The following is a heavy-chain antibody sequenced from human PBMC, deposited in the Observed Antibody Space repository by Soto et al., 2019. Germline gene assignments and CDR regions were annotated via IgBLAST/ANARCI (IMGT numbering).Heavy chain of an antibody. V-gene: IGHV4-59*01. CDR3: ARTIVGDAFDI. Sequence: PSETLSLTCTVSGGSISSYYWSWIRQPPGKGLEWIGYIYYSGSTNYNPSLKSRVTISVDTSRNQFSLKLSSVTAADTAVYYCARTIVGDAFDIWGQGTMVTVSS. J-gene: IGHJ3*02. CDR2: IYYSGST. D-gene: IGHD1-26*01. CDR1: GGSISSYY.